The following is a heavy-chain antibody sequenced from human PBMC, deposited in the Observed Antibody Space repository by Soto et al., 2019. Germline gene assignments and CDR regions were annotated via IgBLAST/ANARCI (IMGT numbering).Heavy chain of an antibody. CDR1: GFTFSSYA. V-gene: IGHV3-23*01. CDR2: ISGSGGST. Sequence: EVQLLESGGGLVQPGGSLRLSCAASGFTFSSYAMSWVRQAPGKGLEWVSAISGSGGSTYYADSVKGRFTISRDNSKNTLYLQLNSLRAEVTTVYYCAKATAALIVVVITHFDYWGQGTLVTVSS. J-gene: IGHJ4*02. CDR3: AKATAALIVVVITHFDY. D-gene: IGHD3-22*01.